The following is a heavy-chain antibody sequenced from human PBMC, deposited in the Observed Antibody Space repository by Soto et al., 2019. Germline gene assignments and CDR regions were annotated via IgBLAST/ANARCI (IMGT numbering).Heavy chain of an antibody. V-gene: IGHV4-59*08. Sequence: QVQLQESGPGLVKPSETLSLTCTVSGGSISSYYWSWIRQPPGKGLEWIGYIYYSGSTNYNPSLKSRVTISVDTSKNQFSLKLSSVTAADTAVYYCARHGAGGALFDYWGQGTLVTVSS. J-gene: IGHJ4*02. CDR2: IYYSGST. CDR1: GGSISSYY. D-gene: IGHD3-16*01. CDR3: ARHGAGGALFDY.